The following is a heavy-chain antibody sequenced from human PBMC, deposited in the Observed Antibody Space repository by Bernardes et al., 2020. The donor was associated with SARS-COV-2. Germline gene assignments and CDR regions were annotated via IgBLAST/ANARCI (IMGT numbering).Heavy chain of an antibody. CDR3: AGAPMGEVGSFYNSYAMDV. CDR2: IYDTGRT. D-gene: IGHD3-10*01. V-gene: IGHV4-59*01. J-gene: IGHJ6*02. CDR1: GGCFSSFY. Sequence: SETLSLTCTVSGGCFSSFYWSWIRQPPGKGLEWMGYIYDTGRTNYNPSLESRVTISADPSKNQFSLKVKSVTAADTAVYYCAGAPMGEVGSFYNSYAMDVWGQGTTVTVSS.